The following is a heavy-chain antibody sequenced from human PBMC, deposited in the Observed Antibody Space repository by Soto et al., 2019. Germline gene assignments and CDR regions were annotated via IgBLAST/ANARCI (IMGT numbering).Heavy chain of an antibody. Sequence: ASVKVSCKASGYTFTSYAMHWVRQAPGQRLEWMGWINAGNGNTKYSQKFQGRVTITRDTSASTAYMELSSLRSEDTAVYYCATRGNPPLRPLNQPFDYWGRGTLFPV. J-gene: IGHJ4*02. V-gene: IGHV1-3*01. CDR1: GYTFTSYA. CDR3: ATRGNPPLRPLNQPFDY. CDR2: INAGNGNT. D-gene: IGHD5-12*01.